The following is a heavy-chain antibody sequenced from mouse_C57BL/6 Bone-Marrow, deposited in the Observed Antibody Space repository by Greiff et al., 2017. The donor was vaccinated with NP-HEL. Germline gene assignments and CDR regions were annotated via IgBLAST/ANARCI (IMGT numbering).Heavy chain of an antibody. Sequence: VQLQQPGAELVKPGASVKLSCKASGYTFTSYWMHWVKQRPGQGLEWIGMIHPNSGSTNYNEKFKSKATLTVDKSSSTAYMQLSSLTSEDSAVYYCARRDGYSYAMDYWGQGTSVTVSS. CDR2: IHPNSGST. J-gene: IGHJ4*01. CDR1: GYTFTSYW. V-gene: IGHV1-64*01. D-gene: IGHD2-3*01. CDR3: ARRDGYSYAMDY.